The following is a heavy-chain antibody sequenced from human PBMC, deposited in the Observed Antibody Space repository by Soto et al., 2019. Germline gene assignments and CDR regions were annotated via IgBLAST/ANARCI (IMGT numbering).Heavy chain of an antibody. CDR2: INPGDSNT. Sequence: GESLKISCKTSGYSFRSYLIGWVRQMPGKGLEWMEIINPGDSNTRYSPSFQGQVTISADKSTSTAFLQWSSLKAAASATYNYARLLHSDSVHIPLVSPDYWGQGTLVPVSS. D-gene: IGHD4-4*01. CDR3: ARLLHSDSVHIPLVSPDY. J-gene: IGHJ4*02. V-gene: IGHV5-51*01. CDR1: GYSFRSYL.